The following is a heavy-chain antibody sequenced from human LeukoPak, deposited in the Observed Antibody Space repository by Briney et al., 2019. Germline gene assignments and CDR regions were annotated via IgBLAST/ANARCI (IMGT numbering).Heavy chain of an antibody. CDR1: GFTFSSYG. CDR2: ISWNSGSI. V-gene: IGHV3-NL1*01. D-gene: IGHD6-13*01. CDR3: ARVPKDSSSWYYFDY. J-gene: IGHJ4*02. Sequence: PGGSLRLSCAASGFTFSSYGMHWVRQAPGKGLEWVSGISWNSGSIGYADSVKGRFTISRDNSKNTLYLQMNSLRAEDTAVYYCARVPKDSSSWYYFDYWGQGTLVTVSS.